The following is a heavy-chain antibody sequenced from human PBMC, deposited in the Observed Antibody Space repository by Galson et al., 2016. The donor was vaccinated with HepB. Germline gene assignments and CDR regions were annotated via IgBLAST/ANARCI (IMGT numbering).Heavy chain of an antibody. D-gene: IGHD2-2*01. CDR3: TKVDGGCSGSSCVFDP. CDR1: GGSISSNNL. J-gene: IGHJ5*02. V-gene: IGHV4-4*02. CDR2: IRHSGST. Sequence: SETLSLTCNVSGGSISSNNLXXWVRXXPGXXXEWXXEIRHSGSTNYNPSLRSRVTMSIDTSRNQFSLKLSPVTAADTAVYYCTKVDGGCSGSSCVFDPWGQGTLVTVSA.